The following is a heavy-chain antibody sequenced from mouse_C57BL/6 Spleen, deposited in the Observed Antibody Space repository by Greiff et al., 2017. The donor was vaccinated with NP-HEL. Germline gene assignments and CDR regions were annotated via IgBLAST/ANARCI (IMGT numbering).Heavy chain of an antibody. CDR3: ARDLDYYGSSFFDD. CDR2: ISSGSSTI. Sequence: EVHLVESGGGLVKPGGSLKLSCAASGFTFSDYGMHWVRQAPEKGLEWVAYISSGSSTIYYADTVKGRFTISRDNAKNTLFLQMTSLRSEDTAMYYCARDLDYYGSSFFDDWGQGTTLTVSS. J-gene: IGHJ2*01. D-gene: IGHD1-1*01. CDR1: GFTFSDYG. V-gene: IGHV5-17*01.